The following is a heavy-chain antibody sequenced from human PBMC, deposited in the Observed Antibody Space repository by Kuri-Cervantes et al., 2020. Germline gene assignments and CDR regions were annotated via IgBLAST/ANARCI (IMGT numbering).Heavy chain of an antibody. CDR3: AREEVFWNAFDI. D-gene: IGHD1-1*01. CDR2: IYYSGST. Sequence: ESLKISCTVSGGSISSSSYYWGWIRQPPGKGLEWIGYIYYSGSTNYNPSLKSRVTISVDTSKNQFSLKLSSVTAADTAMYYCAREEVFWNAFDIWGQGTMVTVSS. CDR1: GGSISSSSYY. J-gene: IGHJ3*02. V-gene: IGHV4-61*05.